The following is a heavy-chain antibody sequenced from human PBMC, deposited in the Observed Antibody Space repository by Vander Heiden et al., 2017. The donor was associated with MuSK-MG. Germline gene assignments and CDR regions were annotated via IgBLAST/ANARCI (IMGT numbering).Heavy chain of an antibody. Sequence: HVQLVQSGAAVKKPGASVKVSCQASGHTFTSYYMHWVRQAPGQGLELMGIINPSGGSTSYAQKFQGRVTMTRDTSTSTGYMELSSLRSEDTAVYYCARDQVAGGNDYWGQGTLVTVSS. D-gene: IGHD6-19*01. J-gene: IGHJ4*02. CDR2: INPSGGST. CDR3: ARDQVAGGNDY. V-gene: IGHV1-46*03. CDR1: GHTFTSYY.